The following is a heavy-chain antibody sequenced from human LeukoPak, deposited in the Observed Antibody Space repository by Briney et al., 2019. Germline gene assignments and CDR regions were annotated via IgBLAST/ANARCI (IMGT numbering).Heavy chain of an antibody. J-gene: IGHJ4*02. D-gene: IGHD3-22*01. CDR3: ARDRTERYYYDSSGYYDY. CDR2: IYSGGST. V-gene: IGHV3-66*01. CDR1: GFTVSSNY. Sequence: GGSLRLSCAASGFTVSSNYMSWVRQAPGKGLEWVSVIYSGGSTYYADSVKGRFTISRDNSKNTLYLQMNSLRAEDTAVYCCARDRTERYYYDSSGYYDYWGQGTLVTVSS.